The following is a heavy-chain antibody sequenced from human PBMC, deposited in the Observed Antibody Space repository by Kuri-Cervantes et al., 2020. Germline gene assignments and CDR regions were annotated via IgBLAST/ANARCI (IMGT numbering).Heavy chain of an antibody. V-gene: IGHV3-66*01. CDR3: AKDPTFSGWYFDY. D-gene: IGHD6-19*01. CDR1: GFTVSSNY. J-gene: IGHJ4*02. CDR2: IYSGGST. Sequence: GGSLRLSCAASGFTVSSNYMSWVRQAPGKGLEWVSVIYSGGSTYYADCVKGRFTISRDNSKTTLYLQMNSLRAEDTAVYCCAKDPTFSGWYFDYWGQGTLVTVSS.